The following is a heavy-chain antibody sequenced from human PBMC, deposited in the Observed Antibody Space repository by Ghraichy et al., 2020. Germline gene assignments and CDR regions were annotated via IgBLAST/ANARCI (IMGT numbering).Heavy chain of an antibody. D-gene: IGHD6-19*01. V-gene: IGHV4-39*01. Sequence: SETLPLTCTVSGGSISSTTYYWGWIRQPPGKGLEWIGTISYSGTTYYNPSLKSRVTISVDTSNNQFSLRLRSVTSADTALYYCARRGYSSAFDDWGQGTRVTVSS. J-gene: IGHJ4*02. CDR2: ISYSGTT. CDR1: GGSISSTTYY. CDR3: ARRGYSSAFDD.